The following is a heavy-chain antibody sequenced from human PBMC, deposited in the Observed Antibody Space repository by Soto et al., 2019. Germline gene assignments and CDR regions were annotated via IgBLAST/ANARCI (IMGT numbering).Heavy chain of an antibody. Sequence: QVQLVQSGAEVKKPGASVKVSCKASGYTFTSYGISWVRQAPGQGLEWMGWISAYNGNTNYAQKLQGRVTMTTDTSPNTAFMELRRLSSDETAVYYFARGWTQPPPRWFDPWGQGTLVTVAS. J-gene: IGHJ5*02. V-gene: IGHV1-18*04. CDR2: ISAYNGNT. CDR1: GYTFTSYG. CDR3: ARGWTQPPPRWFDP. D-gene: IGHD2-15*01.